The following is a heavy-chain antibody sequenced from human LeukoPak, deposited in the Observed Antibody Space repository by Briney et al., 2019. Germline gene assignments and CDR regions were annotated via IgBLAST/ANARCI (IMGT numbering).Heavy chain of an antibody. D-gene: IGHD3-22*01. V-gene: IGHV1-69*01. J-gene: IGHJ3*02. CDR1: GGTFSSYA. Sequence: GSSVKVSCKASGGTFSSYATSWVRQAPGQGLEWMGGIIPIFGTANYAQKFQGRVTITADESTSTAYMELSSLRSEDTAVYYCARAISNYDSSAYYRSDAFDIWGQGTMVTVSS. CDR2: IIPIFGTA. CDR3: ARAISNYDSSAYYRSDAFDI.